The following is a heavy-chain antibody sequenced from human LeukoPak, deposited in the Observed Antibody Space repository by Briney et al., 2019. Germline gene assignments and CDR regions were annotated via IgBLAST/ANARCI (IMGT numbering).Heavy chain of an antibody. J-gene: IGHJ5*02. CDR2: ISYDGSNK. D-gene: IGHD3-16*02. Sequence: PGGSLRLSCAASGFTFSSYGMHWVRQAPGKGLEWVAVISYDGSNKYYADSVKGRFTISRDNSKNTLYLQMNSLRAEDTAVYYCAKDFFSVWGSYPEEDWFDPWGQGTLVTVSS. CDR1: GFTFSSYG. V-gene: IGHV3-30*18. CDR3: AKDFFSVWGSYPEEDWFDP.